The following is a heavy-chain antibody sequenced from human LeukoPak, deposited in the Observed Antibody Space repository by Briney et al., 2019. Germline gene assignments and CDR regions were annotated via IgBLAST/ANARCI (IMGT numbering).Heavy chain of an antibody. V-gene: IGHV1-2*02. J-gene: IGHJ5*02. CDR1: GYTFTGYY. CDR3: ARDHVSGSYYGWFDP. CDR2: INPNSGGT. D-gene: IGHD1-26*01. Sequence: ASVKVSCKASGYTFTGYYMHWVRQAPGQGLEWMGWINPNSGGTNYAQKFQGRVTMTRDTSISTAYTELSRLRSDDTAVYYCARDHVSGSYYGWFDPWGQGTLVTVSS.